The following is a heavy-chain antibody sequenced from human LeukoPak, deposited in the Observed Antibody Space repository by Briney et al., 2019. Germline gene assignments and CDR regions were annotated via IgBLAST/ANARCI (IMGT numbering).Heavy chain of an antibody. J-gene: IGHJ4*02. Sequence: GGSLRLSCAASGFTFSSYAMNWVRQAPGKGLEWVSSMSRGGGSTYYADSVRGRFTISRDNSKNTLYLQMNGLRAEDTAAYYCAKDREYSGSQIDYWGQGTLVTVSS. CDR3: AKDREYSGSQIDY. CDR1: GFTFSSYA. V-gene: IGHV3-23*01. CDR2: MSRGGGST. D-gene: IGHD1-26*01.